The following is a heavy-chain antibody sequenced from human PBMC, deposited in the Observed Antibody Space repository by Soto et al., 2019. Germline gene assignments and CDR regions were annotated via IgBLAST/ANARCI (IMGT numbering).Heavy chain of an antibody. CDR3: ARDLLGFGYTYRDV. CDR1: GVAFSNYA. CDR2: IIPINATV. V-gene: IGHV1-69*12. J-gene: IGHJ6*01. D-gene: IGHD3-10*01. Sequence: QVQLVQSGAEVKKPGSSVKVSCKASGVAFSNYALISWVRQAPGQGLEWMGGIIPINATVNYAQKFQGRITITADESTNTAYMHLGSLRSEDTAAYYCARDLLGFGYTYRDVWGQGTTVTVS.